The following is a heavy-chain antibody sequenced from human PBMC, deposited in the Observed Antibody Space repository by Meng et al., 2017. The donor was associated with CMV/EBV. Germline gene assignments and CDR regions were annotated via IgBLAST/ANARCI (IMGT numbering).Heavy chain of an antibody. J-gene: IGHJ4*02. V-gene: IGHV4-4*07. CDR2: IYTSGST. Sequence: QHAVRALVEPPTSQYPTVTVSGASSSTYHWSWIRQPAGKGLEWIGRIYTSGSTNYNHSLKSRVTMSVDTSKNQFSLKLSSVTAADTAVYYCARGPEVDYGDYVGLDYWGQGTLVTVSS. D-gene: IGHD4-17*01. CDR3: ARGPEVDYGDYVGLDY. CDR1: GASSSTYH.